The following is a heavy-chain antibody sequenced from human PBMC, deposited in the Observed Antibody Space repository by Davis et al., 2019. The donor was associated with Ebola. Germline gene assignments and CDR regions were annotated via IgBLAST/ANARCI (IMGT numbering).Heavy chain of an antibody. CDR2: VYASGTI. Sequence: MPSETLSLTCSVSGGSISDYYWNWIRQPAGKGLEWIGRVYASGTINYNPSLTSRVTISLDTSKNQFSLTLTSVTAADTGVYYCARWGSLAGDYYYGIDVWGQGTAVTVSS. CDR3: ARWGSLAGDYYYGIDV. D-gene: IGHD6-19*01. V-gene: IGHV4-4*07. CDR1: GGSISDYY. J-gene: IGHJ6*02.